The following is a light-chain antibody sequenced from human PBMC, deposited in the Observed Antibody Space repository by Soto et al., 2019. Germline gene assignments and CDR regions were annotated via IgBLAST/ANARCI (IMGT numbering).Light chain of an antibody. CDR2: AAS. V-gene: IGKV1-39*01. CDR3: QQSYSTPPT. CDR1: QSISSY. J-gene: IGKJ1*01. Sequence: DLQMTQSPSSLSASVGDRVTITCRASQSISSYLNWYQQKPGKAPKLLIYAASSLQSRVTSRFSGSRSGTDYTLTISSLQTEDFATYYCQQSYSTPPTFGQGTKVEIK.